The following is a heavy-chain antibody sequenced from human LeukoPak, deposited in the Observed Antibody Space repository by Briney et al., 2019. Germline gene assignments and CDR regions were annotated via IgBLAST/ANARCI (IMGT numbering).Heavy chain of an antibody. D-gene: IGHD6-19*01. CDR3: ARGVSVAGFRGVDP. V-gene: IGHV4-59*01. Sequence: SETLSLTCTVSGGSISSYYWSWIRQPPGKGLEWIGYIYYSGSTNCNPSLKSRVTISVDTSKNQFSLKLSSVTAADTAVYYCARGVSVAGFRGVDPWGQGTLVTVSS. CDR1: GGSISSYY. CDR2: IYYSGST. J-gene: IGHJ5*02.